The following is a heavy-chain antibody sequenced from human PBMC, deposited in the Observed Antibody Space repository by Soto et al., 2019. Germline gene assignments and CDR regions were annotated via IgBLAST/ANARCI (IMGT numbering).Heavy chain of an antibody. CDR1: GYTFTSYD. J-gene: IGHJ6*02. Sequence: ASVEVSCKASGYTFTSYDINWVRQATGQGLEWVGWMNPNSGNTGYAQKFQGRVTMTRNTSISTAYMELSSLRSEDTAVYYCARHKSLXLWFGESKTRYYYYGMDVWGQGTTVTVS. D-gene: IGHD3-10*01. CDR3: ARHKSLXLWFGESKTRYYYYGMDV. CDR2: MNPNSGNT. V-gene: IGHV1-8*01.